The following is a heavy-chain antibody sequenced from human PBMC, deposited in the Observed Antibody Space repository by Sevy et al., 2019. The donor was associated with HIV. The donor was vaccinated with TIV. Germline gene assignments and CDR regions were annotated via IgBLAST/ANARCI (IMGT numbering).Heavy chain of an antibody. CDR1: GFIFSDYH. V-gene: IGHV3-11*06. Sequence: GGSLRLSCAASGFIFSDYHMNWIRQAPGKGLEWVSYISFSSNYINYADSVKGRFTISRDNAKNSLYLQMNSLRADDTAVYYCARRVVAHDGFDIWGQGTMVTVSS. J-gene: IGHJ3*02. D-gene: IGHD2-2*01. CDR3: ARRVVAHDGFDI. CDR2: ISFSSNYI.